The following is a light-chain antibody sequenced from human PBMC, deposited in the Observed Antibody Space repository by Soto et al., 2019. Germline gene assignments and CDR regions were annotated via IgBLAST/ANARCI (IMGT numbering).Light chain of an antibody. CDR2: INTDGSH. CDR1: SGHRTYA. Sequence: QPVLTQSPSASASLGASVKLTCTLSSGHRTYAIAWHQQRPQKGPRYLMKINTDGSHSKADGIPDRFSGSSSGAEHYLTISRLQSEDEADYYCQTWGTGIGIFGGGTKLTVL. V-gene: IGLV4-69*01. CDR3: QTWGTGIGI. J-gene: IGLJ2*01.